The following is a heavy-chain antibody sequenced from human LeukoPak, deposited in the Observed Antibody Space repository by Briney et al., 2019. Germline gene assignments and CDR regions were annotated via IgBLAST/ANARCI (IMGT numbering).Heavy chain of an antibody. J-gene: IGHJ5*02. CDR1: GGSFSGYY. V-gene: IGHV4-34*01. CDR3: ARGVKYQLLLNWFDP. CDR2: INHSGST. D-gene: IGHD2-2*01. Sequence: SETLSLTCAVYGGSFSGYYWSWIRQPPGKGLEWIGEINHSGSTNYNPPLKSRVTISVDTSKNQFSLKLSSVTAADTAVYYCARGVKYQLLLNWFDPWGQGTLVTVSS.